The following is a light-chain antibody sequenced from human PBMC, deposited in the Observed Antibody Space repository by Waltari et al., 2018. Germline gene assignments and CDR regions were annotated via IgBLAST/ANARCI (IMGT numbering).Light chain of an antibody. CDR1: QSISNY. Sequence: DIQMTQSPSSLSASVGDRVTMTCRASQSISNYLNWYQQRPGKAPNLLIYAASSLQSGVPSKFSGSGSGTDFTLTISSLQREDVATYYCQQSYSTPLTFGGGTKVEIK. CDR3: QQSYSTPLT. CDR2: AAS. V-gene: IGKV1-39*01. J-gene: IGKJ4*01.